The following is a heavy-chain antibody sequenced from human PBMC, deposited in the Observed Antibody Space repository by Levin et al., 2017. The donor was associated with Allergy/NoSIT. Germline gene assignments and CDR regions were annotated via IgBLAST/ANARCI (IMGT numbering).Heavy chain of an antibody. J-gene: IGHJ5*02. V-gene: IGHV3-30*18. CDR2: ISYDGSNK. CDR3: AKFNLELTAFDP. CDR1: GFTFSSYG. D-gene: IGHD1-7*01. Sequence: GGSLRLSCAASGFTFSSYGMHWVRQAPGKGLEWVAVISYDGSNKYYADSVKGRFTISRDNSKNTLYLQMNSLRAEDTAVYYCAKFNLELTAFDPWGQGTLVTVSS.